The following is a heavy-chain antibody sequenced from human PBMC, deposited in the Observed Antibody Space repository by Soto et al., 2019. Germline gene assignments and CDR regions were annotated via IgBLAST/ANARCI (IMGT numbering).Heavy chain of an antibody. Sequence: PGESLKFSWKGSGYSFTSYWIGWVRQMPGKGLEWMGIIYPGDSDTRYSPSFQGQITISADKSISTAYLQWSSLKASDTAMYYCATLPAPYSSSWYGMDVWGQGTTVTVSS. CDR1: GYSFTSYW. CDR3: ATLPAPYSSSWYGMDV. V-gene: IGHV5-51*01. CDR2: IYPGDSDT. J-gene: IGHJ6*02. D-gene: IGHD6-13*01.